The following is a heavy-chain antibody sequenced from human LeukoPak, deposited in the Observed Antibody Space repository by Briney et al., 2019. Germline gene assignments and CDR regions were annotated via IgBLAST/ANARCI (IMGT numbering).Heavy chain of an antibody. V-gene: IGHV3-30-3*02. J-gene: IGHJ4*02. Sequence: GGSLRLSCAASGFTFSSYAMHWVRQAPGKGLEWVAVISYDGSNKYYADSVKGRFTISRDTSKNTLYLQMDSLRAEDTAVYYCAKTSAPLTTAAGDYWGQGTLVTVSS. CDR1: GFTFSSYA. CDR2: ISYDGSNK. CDR3: AKTSAPLTTAAGDY. D-gene: IGHD6-13*01.